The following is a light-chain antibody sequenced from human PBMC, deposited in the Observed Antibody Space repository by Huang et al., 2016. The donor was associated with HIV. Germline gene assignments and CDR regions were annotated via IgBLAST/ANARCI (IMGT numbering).Light chain of an antibody. J-gene: IGKJ1*01. CDR2: GAS. CDR3: QQYHNWPPWT. V-gene: IGKV3-15*01. Sequence: EIAMTQSPATLSVSPGERATLSCRASQSVSNNLAWYQQKPGQAPRLLIHGASTRATGVPARFRGSGSGTEFTLTISSLQSEDFAVYYCQQYHNWPPWTFGQGTKVEIK. CDR1: QSVSNN.